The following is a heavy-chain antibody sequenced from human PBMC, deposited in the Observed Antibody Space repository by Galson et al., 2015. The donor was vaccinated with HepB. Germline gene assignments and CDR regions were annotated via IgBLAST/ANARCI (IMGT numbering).Heavy chain of an antibody. J-gene: IGHJ6*02. CDR3: ARDSRLELQLNNYYSYGMDV. V-gene: IGHV1-18*01. Sequence: SVKVSCKAFGYDFNKYGLSWVRQAPGQGLEWMGWVSGYDGSANYAPKFQGRVTMTTEASTGTAFMEMRSLRSDDTAVYYCARDSRLELQLNNYYSYGMDVWGQGTAVVVS. CDR1: GYDFNKYG. D-gene: IGHD1-7*01. CDR2: VSGYDGSA.